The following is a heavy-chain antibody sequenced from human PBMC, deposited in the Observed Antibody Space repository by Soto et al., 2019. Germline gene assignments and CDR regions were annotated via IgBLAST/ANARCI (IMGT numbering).Heavy chain of an antibody. CDR3: ARLRLLWFGGLLSPPPYYFDY. CDR2: IYYSGST. J-gene: IGHJ4*02. CDR1: GGSISSGGYY. Sequence: SETLSLTXTVSGGSISSGGYYWSWIRQHPGKGLEWIGYIYYSGSTYYNPSLKSRVTISVDTSKNQFSLKLSSVTAADTAVYYCARLRLLWFGGLLSPPPYYFDYWGQGTLVTVSS. V-gene: IGHV4-31*02. D-gene: IGHD3-10*01.